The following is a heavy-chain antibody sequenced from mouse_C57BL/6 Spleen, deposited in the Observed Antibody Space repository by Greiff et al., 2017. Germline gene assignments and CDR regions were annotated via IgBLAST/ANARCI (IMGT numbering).Heavy chain of an antibody. CDR2: TWWDDDK. Sequence: QVTLKVCGPGILQPSQTLSLTCSFSGFSLSTFGMGVGWLRQPPGKGLEWLAHTWWDDDKYYNPALKSRLTISKDTSKDQVFLKIANEDTADTATYYCARIGRIYDGYYFDYWGQGTTLTVSS. CDR1: GFSLSTFGMG. J-gene: IGHJ2*01. CDR3: ARIGRIYDGYYFDY. D-gene: IGHD2-3*01. V-gene: IGHV8-8*01.